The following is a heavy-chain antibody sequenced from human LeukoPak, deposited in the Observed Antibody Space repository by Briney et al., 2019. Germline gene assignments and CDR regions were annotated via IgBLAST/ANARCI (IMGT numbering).Heavy chain of an antibody. D-gene: IGHD2-15*01. Sequence: GGSLRLSCAASGFTFSHAWMTWVRQAPGKGLEWVANIKQDGSEKYYVDSVKGRFTISRDNAKNSLYLQMNSLRAEDTAVYYCARDYVVDSLPNAFDIWGQGTMVTVSS. V-gene: IGHV3-7*01. CDR2: IKQDGSEK. CDR1: GFTFSHAW. CDR3: ARDYVVDSLPNAFDI. J-gene: IGHJ3*02.